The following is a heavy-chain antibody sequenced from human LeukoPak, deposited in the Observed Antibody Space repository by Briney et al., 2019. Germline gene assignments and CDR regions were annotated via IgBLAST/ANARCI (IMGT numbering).Heavy chain of an antibody. CDR3: AKMVVAASYYYGMDV. V-gene: IGHV3-33*06. Sequence: GSLRLSCAASGFTFSSYGMHWVHQAPGKGLEWVAVIWYDGSNKYYADSVKGRFTISRDNSKNTLYLQMNSLRAEDTAVYYCAKMVVAASYYYGMDVWGQGTTVTVSS. CDR1: GFTFSSYG. J-gene: IGHJ6*02. D-gene: IGHD2-2*01. CDR2: IWYDGSNK.